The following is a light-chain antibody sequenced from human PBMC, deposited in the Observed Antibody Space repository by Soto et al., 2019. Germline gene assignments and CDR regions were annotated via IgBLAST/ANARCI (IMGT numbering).Light chain of an antibody. J-gene: IGKJ4*01. CDR1: QDIRW. Sequence: DIKMTQSPSSVSASVGDRVTITCRASQDIRWLVWYQQKPGKAPKFLMSAASSLQSGIPSRFSAGRSGTDFTLTISSLQAEDFATYFCQQADRLPVTFGGETKVEI. CDR3: QQADRLPVT. V-gene: IGKV1-12*01. CDR2: AAS.